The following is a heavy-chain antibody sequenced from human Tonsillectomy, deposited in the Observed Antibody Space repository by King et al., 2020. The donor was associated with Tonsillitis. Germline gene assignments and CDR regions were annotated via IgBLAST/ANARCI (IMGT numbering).Heavy chain of an antibody. Sequence: VQLQQWGAGLLKPSETLSLTCAVYGGSFSGYYWSWIRQPPGKGLEWIGEINHSGSTNYNPSLKSRVTISVDTSKNQFSLKLSSVTAADTAVYYCARVHGNRDFWSGYRFDYWGQGTLVTVSS. CDR2: INHSGST. J-gene: IGHJ4*02. CDR3: ARVHGNRDFWSGYRFDY. D-gene: IGHD3-3*01. V-gene: IGHV4-34*01. CDR1: GGSFSGYY.